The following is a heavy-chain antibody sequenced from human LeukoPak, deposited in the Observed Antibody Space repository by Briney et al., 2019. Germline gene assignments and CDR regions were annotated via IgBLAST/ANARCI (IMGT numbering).Heavy chain of an antibody. Sequence: GGSLRLSCEASGFTFSDYYMTWIRQSPGKGLEWVSYISTSGTTTYYADSVRGRFTISRDNAKNSLYLQMNSLRAEDTAVYYCARDWGYDFWSGYYTGDAFDIWGQGTMVTVSS. D-gene: IGHD3-3*01. V-gene: IGHV3-11*04. CDR3: ARDWGYDFWSGYYTGDAFDI. CDR1: GFTFSDYY. J-gene: IGHJ3*02. CDR2: ISTSGTTT.